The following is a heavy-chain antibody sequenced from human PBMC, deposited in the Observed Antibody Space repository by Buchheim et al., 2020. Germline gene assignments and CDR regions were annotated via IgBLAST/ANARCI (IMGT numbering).Heavy chain of an antibody. D-gene: IGHD3-22*01. CDR1: DGSFSGYQ. CDR2: IDHGGST. V-gene: IGHV4-34*01. CDR3: ARMHYYDSSGLLFDP. J-gene: IGHJ5*02. Sequence: QVQLQQWGAGLLKPSETLSLTCAIYDGSFSGYQWSWIRQPPGKGLEWIGEIDHGGSTNYNPSLKSRVTISLDTSENQFSLKLTSVTAADTAVYYCARMHYYDSSGLLFDPWGQG.